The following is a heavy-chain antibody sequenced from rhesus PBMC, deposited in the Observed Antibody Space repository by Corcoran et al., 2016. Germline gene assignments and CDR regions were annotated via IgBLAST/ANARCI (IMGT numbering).Heavy chain of an antibody. Sequence: QVTLKESGPALVKPTQTLTLTCTFSGFSISTTGTGVGWIRQPPGTALEWLARIYWNDSKYYSKSLRSRLTISKDTSKNQVVLTMTNMDPVDTSTYYCARVGTAAGGCRFDVWGPGVLVTVSS. CDR1: GFSISTTGTG. D-gene: IGHD6-31*01. V-gene: IGHV2-95*01. J-gene: IGHJ5-1*01. CDR3: ARVGTAAGGCRFDV. CDR2: IYWNDSK.